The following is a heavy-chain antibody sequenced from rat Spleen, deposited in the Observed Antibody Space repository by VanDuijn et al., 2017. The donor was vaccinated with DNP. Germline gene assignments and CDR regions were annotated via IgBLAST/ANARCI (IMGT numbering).Heavy chain of an antibody. Sequence: EVQLVESGGGLVQPGRSLKLSCAASGFTFSNYGMAWVRQAPTKGLEWVATISYDGSSTYYRDSVKGRFTISRDNAKSTLYLQMDSLRSEDTATYYCARQGVVITMMVVITYYFDYWGQGVMVTVSS. CDR3: ARQGVVITMMVVITYYFDY. CDR2: ISYDGSST. V-gene: IGHV5-29*01. J-gene: IGHJ2*01. CDR1: GFTFSNYG. D-gene: IGHD1-12*02.